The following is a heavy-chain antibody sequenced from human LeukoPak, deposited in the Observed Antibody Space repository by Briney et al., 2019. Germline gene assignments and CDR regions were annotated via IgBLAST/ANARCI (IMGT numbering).Heavy chain of an antibody. Sequence: SETLSLTGAVYGGSFSGYYWSWIRQPPGKGLEWIGEINHSGSTNYNPSLKSRVTISVDTSKNQFSLKVNSVTAADTALYYCARIWYYDSSAFYHYFDYWDQGTLVTVSS. V-gene: IGHV4-34*01. J-gene: IGHJ4*02. CDR3: ARIWYYDSSAFYHYFDY. CDR1: GGSFSGYY. D-gene: IGHD3-22*01. CDR2: INHSGST.